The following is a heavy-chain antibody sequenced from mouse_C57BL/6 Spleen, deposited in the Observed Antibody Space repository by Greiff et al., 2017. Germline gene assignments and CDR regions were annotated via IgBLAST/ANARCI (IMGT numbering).Heavy chain of an antibody. CDR2: IYPGSGNT. J-gene: IGHJ2*01. CDR3: AREGSPDGSSYYFDY. V-gene: IGHV1-81*01. Sequence: VQLQQSGAELARPGASVKLSCKASGYTFTSYGISWVKQRTGQGLEWIGEIYPGSGNTYYNEKFKGKATLTADKSSSTAYMELRSLTSEDSAVYFCAREGSPDGSSYYFDYWGQGTTLTVSS. CDR1: GYTFTSYG. D-gene: IGHD1-1*01.